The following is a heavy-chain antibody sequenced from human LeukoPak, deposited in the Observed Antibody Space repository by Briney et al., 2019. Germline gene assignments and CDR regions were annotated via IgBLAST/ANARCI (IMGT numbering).Heavy chain of an antibody. CDR2: INGVGGNT. V-gene: IGHV3-23*01. CDR3: AREGYCSGGSCSDWYFDL. CDR1: RFTFSSYA. D-gene: IGHD2-15*01. Sequence: PGGSLRLSCAASRFTFSSYAMNWVRQAPGKGLEWVSTINGVGGNTYYADPVKGRFTISRDNSKNMLYLQMNSLRAEDTAIYYCAREGYCSGGSCSDWYFDLWGRGTLVTVSS. J-gene: IGHJ2*01.